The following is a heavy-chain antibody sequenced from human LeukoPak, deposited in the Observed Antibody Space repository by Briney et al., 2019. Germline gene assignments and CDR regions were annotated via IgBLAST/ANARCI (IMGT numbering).Heavy chain of an antibody. Sequence: GGSLRLSCAASGFTFSSYAMSWVRQAPGRGLEWVSAISGSGGSTYYADSVKGRFTISRDNSKNTLYLQMNSPRAEDTAVYYCAKAEPFSKAPDYWGQGTLVTVSS. CDR1: GFTFSSYA. J-gene: IGHJ4*02. CDR3: AKAEPFSKAPDY. D-gene: IGHD1-14*01. CDR2: ISGSGGST. V-gene: IGHV3-23*01.